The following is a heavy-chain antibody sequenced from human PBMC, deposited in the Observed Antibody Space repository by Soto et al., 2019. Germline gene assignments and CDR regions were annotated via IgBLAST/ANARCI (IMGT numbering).Heavy chain of an antibody. CDR3: ARAETPLDQYCSRTSCYYYYMDV. CDR1: GGSISGYS. J-gene: IGHJ6*03. D-gene: IGHD2-2*01. V-gene: IGHV4-59*08. Sequence: QVQLQESGPGLVKPSETLSLTCTVSGGSISGYSWSWIRQSPGKGLEWIGYVHYSGSTNYNPSLKSRATISVDTSKNQFSLKLSSVTAADTAVYYCARAETPLDQYCSRTSCYYYYMDVWGKGTTVTVSS. CDR2: VHYSGST.